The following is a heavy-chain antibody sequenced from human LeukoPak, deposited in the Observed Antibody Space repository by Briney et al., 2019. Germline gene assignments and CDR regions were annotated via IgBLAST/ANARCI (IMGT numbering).Heavy chain of an antibody. Sequence: GGSLRLSCAGFGFTFRSYEMNWVRQAPGKGLEWISYISSTGSAIYYADSVKGRFTISRDNAKNSLYLQMNSLRAEDTAVYYCPRVFSYYTYSFDYRGQGTLVTVSS. CDR3: PRVFSYYTYSFDY. V-gene: IGHV3-48*03. D-gene: IGHD3-22*01. J-gene: IGHJ4*02. CDR1: GFTFRSYE. CDR2: ISSTGSAI.